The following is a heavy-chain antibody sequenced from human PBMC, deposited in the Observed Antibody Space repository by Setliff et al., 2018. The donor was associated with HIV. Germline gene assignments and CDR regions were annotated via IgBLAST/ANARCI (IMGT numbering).Heavy chain of an antibody. CDR2: IYPGDSDT. CDR1: GYSFTNYW. D-gene: IGHD3-22*01. Sequence: PGESLKISCKGSGYSFTNYWIGRVRQMPGKGLEWMGIIYPGDSDTRYSPSFQGQVTISADKSISTAYLQWSSLKASDTAMYYCARLSGLYYYDSSGYYYGHYFDYWGQGTLVTVSS. J-gene: IGHJ4*02. CDR3: ARLSGLYYYDSSGYYYGHYFDY. V-gene: IGHV5-51*01.